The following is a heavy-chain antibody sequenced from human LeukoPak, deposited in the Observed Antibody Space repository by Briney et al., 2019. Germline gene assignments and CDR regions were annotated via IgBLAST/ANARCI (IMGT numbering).Heavy chain of an antibody. CDR1: GGTLSSYA. Sequence: GASVKVSCKASGGTLSSYAISWVRQAPGQGLEWMGGIIPIFGTTNYAQKFQGRVTITAVESMSTAYMELSSLRSEDTAVYYCARGWLAETTVVTPYNYWGQGTLVTVSS. V-gene: IGHV1-69*13. D-gene: IGHD4-23*01. CDR3: ARGWLAETTVVTPYNY. J-gene: IGHJ4*02. CDR2: IIPIFGTT.